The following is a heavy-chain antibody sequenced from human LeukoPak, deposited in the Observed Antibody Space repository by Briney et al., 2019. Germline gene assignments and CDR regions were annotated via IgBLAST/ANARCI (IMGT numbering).Heavy chain of an antibody. CDR3: ARGLRQGSAWSWGPKEKSYQYMDV. D-gene: IGHD6-19*01. CDR1: GGSFSSHY. Sequence: SETLSLTCGVSGGSFSSHYWTWIRQPPGKGLEWIGEINPRGSTNYNPSLESRVTVSADSSRNQLSLSLTSVTAADSAVYFCARGLRQGSAWSWGPKEKSYQYMDVWGTGTTVIVSS. V-gene: IGHV4-34*01. J-gene: IGHJ6*04. CDR2: INPRGST.